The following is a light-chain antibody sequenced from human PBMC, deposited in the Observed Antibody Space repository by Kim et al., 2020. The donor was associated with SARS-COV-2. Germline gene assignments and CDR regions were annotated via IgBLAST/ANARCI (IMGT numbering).Light chain of an antibody. CDR1: QSVRSN. V-gene: IGKV3-15*01. CDR3: QQYDNCPPLT. CDR2: SAS. J-gene: IGKJ4*01. Sequence: EIVMTQSPATLSVSPGERATLSCRASQSVRSNLAWYQQKPGQAPRLLIYSASTRATGIPARFSGSGSGTEFTLTISSLQSEDFAVYYCQQYDNCPPLTFGGGTRVDIK.